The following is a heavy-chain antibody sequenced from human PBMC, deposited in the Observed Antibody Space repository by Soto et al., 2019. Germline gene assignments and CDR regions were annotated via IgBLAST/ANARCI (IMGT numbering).Heavy chain of an antibody. D-gene: IGHD3-16*02. CDR3: AKTHYDYVWGSYRPDAFDI. J-gene: IGHJ3*02. Sequence: PSETLSLTCAVSGGSISSSSYYWGWIRQPPGKGLEWIGSIYYSGSTYDNPSLKSRVTISVDTSKNQISLNLSSVTAADTAVYYCAKTHYDYVWGSYRPDAFDIWGQGTMVTVSS. CDR1: GGSISSSSYY. V-gene: IGHV4-39*01. CDR2: IYYSGST.